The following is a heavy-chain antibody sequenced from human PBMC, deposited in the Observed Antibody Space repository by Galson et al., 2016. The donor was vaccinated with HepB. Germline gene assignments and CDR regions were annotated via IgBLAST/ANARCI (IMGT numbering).Heavy chain of an antibody. D-gene: IGHD3-10*01. CDR2: SNPSGGST. CDR3: VRSLGSGSQAYYGMDV. Sequence: SVKVSCKASGYTFTSYYMHWVRQAPGQGLEWMGISNPSGGSTTYAQKFQGRVTLTRDTSTSTVYMELSSLRSEDTAVYHCVRSLGSGSQAYYGMDVWAKGTTVTVSS. V-gene: IGHV1-46*03. J-gene: IGHJ6*04. CDR1: GYTFTSYY.